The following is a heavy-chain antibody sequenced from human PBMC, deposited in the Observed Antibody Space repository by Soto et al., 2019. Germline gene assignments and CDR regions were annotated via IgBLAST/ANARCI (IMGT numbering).Heavy chain of an antibody. CDR2: TYYRSKWYN. CDR1: GVSVSSNSAA. D-gene: IGHD3-10*01. Sequence: SPTLSLTCGISGVSVSSNSAAWTWIRQSPSRGLEWLGRTYYRSKWYNDYAVSVKSRITINPDTSKNQFSLQLNSVTPEDTAVYYCAFVYGSGIGGCFDPWGQGTLVTVSS. J-gene: IGHJ5*02. CDR3: AFVYGSGIGGCFDP. V-gene: IGHV6-1*01.